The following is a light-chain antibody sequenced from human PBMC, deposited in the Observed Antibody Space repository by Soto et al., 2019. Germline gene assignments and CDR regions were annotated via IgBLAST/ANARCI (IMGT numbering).Light chain of an antibody. CDR2: GAS. CDR3: QQYNNWLTWT. CDR1: ESISSEY. V-gene: IGKV3-20*01. J-gene: IGKJ1*01. Sequence: DIVLTQSPGTLSLSPGERATLSCRTSESISSEYLAWYQQRPGQAPRLLIYGASSRATGVPDRFSGSGSGTDFTLTISSLQSEDFAVYYCQQYNNWLTWTFGQGTKVDI.